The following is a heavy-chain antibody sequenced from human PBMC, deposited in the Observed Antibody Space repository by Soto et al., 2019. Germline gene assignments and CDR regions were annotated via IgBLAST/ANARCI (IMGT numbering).Heavy chain of an antibody. CDR3: ARDARSSGSLGPPTVDP. Sequence: ASVKVSCKASGYTFTSYGIRWVRQAPGQGLEWMGWISAYNGNTNYAQTLQGRVTMTTDTSTSTAYMELRSLRSDDTGVYYCARDARSSGSLGPPTVDPGGQGTLVTVPQ. CDR2: ISAYNGNT. J-gene: IGHJ5*02. CDR1: GYTFTSYG. D-gene: IGHD3-22*01. V-gene: IGHV1-18*04.